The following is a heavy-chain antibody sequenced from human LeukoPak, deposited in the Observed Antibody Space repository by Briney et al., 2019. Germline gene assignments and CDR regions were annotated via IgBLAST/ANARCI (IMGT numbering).Heavy chain of an antibody. CDR1: GFTFSSYG. Sequence: GGSLRLSCAASGFTFSSYGMHWVRQAPGKGLEWVAFIRYDGSNKYYADSVKGRFTISRDNSKNTLYLQMNSLRAEDTAVYYCAKDSALSSSWYSVGYYYYMDVWGKGTTVTVSS. CDR3: AKDSALSSSWYSVGYYYYMDV. CDR2: IRYDGSNK. V-gene: IGHV3-30*02. J-gene: IGHJ6*03. D-gene: IGHD6-13*01.